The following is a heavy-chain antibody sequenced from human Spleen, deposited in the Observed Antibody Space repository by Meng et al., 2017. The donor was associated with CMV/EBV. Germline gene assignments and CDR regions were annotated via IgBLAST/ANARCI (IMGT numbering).Heavy chain of an antibody. V-gene: IGHV1-8*01. Sequence: YTFTSDDINWVRQATGQGLEWMGWMNPNSGNTGDAQKFQGRVTMTRNTSISTAYMELSSLRSEDTAVYYCARGFLSSIAASTHFDYWGQGTLVTVSS. CDR3: ARGFLSSIAASTHFDY. CDR2: MNPNSGNT. CDR1: YTFTSDD. J-gene: IGHJ4*02. D-gene: IGHD6-6*01.